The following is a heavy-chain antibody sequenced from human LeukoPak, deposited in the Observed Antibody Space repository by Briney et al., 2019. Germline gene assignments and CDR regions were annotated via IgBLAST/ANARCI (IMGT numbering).Heavy chain of an antibody. D-gene: IGHD3-10*01. CDR1: GYTFTGYY. V-gene: IGHV1-2*02. CDR2: INPNSGST. Sequence: ASVKVSCKASGYTFTGYYMHWVRQAPGQGLEWMGWINPNSGSTNYAQKFQGRVTMTRDTSISTAYMELSRLRSDDTAVYYCARSPYYYGSGSAFDYWGQGTLVTVSS. CDR3: ARSPYYYGSGSAFDY. J-gene: IGHJ4*02.